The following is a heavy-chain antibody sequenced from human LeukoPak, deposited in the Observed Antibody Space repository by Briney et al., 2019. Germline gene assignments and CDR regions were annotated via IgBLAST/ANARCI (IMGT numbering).Heavy chain of an antibody. J-gene: IGHJ6*03. CDR3: ARHIGGGIEDMDV. V-gene: IGHV4-59*08. D-gene: IGHD3-16*02. CDR2: IYVTGRN. Sequence: PSETLSLTCIVSGGSIGTYYWSWIRQSPGKGLEWIGYIYVTGRNRYNPYLQSRVTISVDTSRNQFFLKMSSVTAADTAVYYCARHIGGGIEDMDVWGTGTKVTVSS. CDR1: GGSIGTYY.